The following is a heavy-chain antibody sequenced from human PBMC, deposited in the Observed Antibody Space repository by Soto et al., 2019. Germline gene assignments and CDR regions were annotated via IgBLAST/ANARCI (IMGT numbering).Heavy chain of an antibody. J-gene: IGHJ4*02. V-gene: IGHV1-46*01. CDR3: ARGGHVVVVTAALDY. Sequence: QVQLVQSGAEVKKPGASVKVSCKASGDTFTDYYIHWVRQAPGQGLEWMGTVNPSGGHTTYAQHFLGRMTMTRDTSSSTLYMELNSLTSADTAVYYCARGGHVVVVTAALDYWGQGTLVTVSS. D-gene: IGHD2-21*02. CDR1: GDTFTDYY. CDR2: VNPSGGHT.